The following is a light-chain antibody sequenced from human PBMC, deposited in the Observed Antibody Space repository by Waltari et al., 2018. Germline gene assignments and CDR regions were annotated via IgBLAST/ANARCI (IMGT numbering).Light chain of an antibody. CDR2: GAS. J-gene: IGKJ1*01. CDR3: QQYHSLPWT. Sequence: ENVLTQSPGTLSLSPGGRATLSCRASESIGADYLAWYQKKPGLAPRLLIYGASTRATGVTDRFSVSGSGTDFTLTISRLEPEDFAVYYCQQYHSLPWTFGQGTKVDIK. V-gene: IGKV3-20*01. CDR1: ESIGADY.